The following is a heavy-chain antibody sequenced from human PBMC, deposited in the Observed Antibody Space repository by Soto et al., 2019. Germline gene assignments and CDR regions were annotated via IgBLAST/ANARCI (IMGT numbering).Heavy chain of an antibody. J-gene: IGHJ6*03. D-gene: IGHD6-13*01. V-gene: IGHV4-59*01. CDR3: ARAYSGNRYYYYYMDV. CDR1: GGSISSYY. Sequence: PSETLSLPCSVSGGSISSYYWSCIRQPPGKGLEWIGYTYYSGSTNYNPSLKSRVTISVDTSKNQFSLKLSSVTAADTAVYYCARAYSGNRYYYYYMDVWGKGTTVTVSS. CDR2: TYYSGST.